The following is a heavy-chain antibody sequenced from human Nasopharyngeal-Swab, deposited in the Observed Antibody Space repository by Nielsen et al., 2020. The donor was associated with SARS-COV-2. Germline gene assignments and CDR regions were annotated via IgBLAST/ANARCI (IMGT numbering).Heavy chain of an antibody. CDR2: IFSNDEK. Sequence: WILQPPGKALEWLAHIFSNDEKSYSTSLKSRLNISKDTSKSQVVLTMTNMDPVDTATYYCARIYCSGGSCYWEPHWFDPWGQGTLVTVSS. V-gene: IGHV2-26*01. J-gene: IGHJ5*02. D-gene: IGHD2-15*01. CDR3: ARIYCSGGSCYWEPHWFDP.